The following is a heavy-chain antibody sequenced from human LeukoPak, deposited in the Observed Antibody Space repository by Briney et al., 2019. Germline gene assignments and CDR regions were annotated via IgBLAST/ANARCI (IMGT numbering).Heavy chain of an antibody. J-gene: IGHJ4*02. V-gene: IGHV3-23*01. CDR1: GFTLNNYA. D-gene: IGHD5-24*01. Sequence: PGGSLRLSCAASGFTLNNYAMSWVRQAPGKGPEWLSAISGSGGSTTDADSVKGRFTTSRDNSKSTLCLQTNSLRAEDTAVYYCARVTGYNSIKTFDYWGQGTLATVSS. CDR2: ISGSGGST. CDR3: ARVTGYNSIKTFDY.